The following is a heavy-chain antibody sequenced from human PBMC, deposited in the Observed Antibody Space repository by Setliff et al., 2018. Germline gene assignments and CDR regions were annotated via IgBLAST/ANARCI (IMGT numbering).Heavy chain of an antibody. CDR2: INRGGSYT. J-gene: IGHJ5*02. V-gene: IGHV3-74*01. Sequence: GSLRLSCAASGFTFSSYWMYWVRQAPGKGLVWVSRINRGGSYTVYADSVEGRFTISRDNAENSLYLHMSSLRAEDTAVYYCARDFSTGSSSWGQGTLVTVSS. CDR1: GFTFSSYW. CDR3: ARDFSTGSSS. D-gene: IGHD2-8*02.